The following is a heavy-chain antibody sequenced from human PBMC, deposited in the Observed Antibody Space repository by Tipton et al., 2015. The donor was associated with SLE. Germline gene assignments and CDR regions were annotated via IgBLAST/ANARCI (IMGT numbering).Heavy chain of an antibody. CDR2: IYYSGST. V-gene: IGHV4-59*12. D-gene: IGHD6-19*01. CDR3: ARDPVPTRAVAH. CDR1: GGSISSYY. J-gene: IGHJ4*02. Sequence: TLSLTCTVSGGSISSYYWSWIRQPPGKGLEWIGYIYYSGSTYYNPSLKSRVTISVDTSKNQFSLKLSSVTAADTAVYYCARDPVPTRAVAHWGQGTLVTVSS.